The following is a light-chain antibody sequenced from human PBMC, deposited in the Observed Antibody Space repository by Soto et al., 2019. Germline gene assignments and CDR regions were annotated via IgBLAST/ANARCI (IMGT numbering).Light chain of an antibody. Sequence: DIQMTQSPSTLSASVGDRVTITCRASQSISSWLAWYQQKPGKAPKLLIYKASSLESGVPSRFSGSGSGTEFTITISSLQPDDFATYYCQQYKSYPTFGQGTKVEIK. J-gene: IGKJ1*01. CDR2: KAS. CDR1: QSISSW. CDR3: QQYKSYPT. V-gene: IGKV1-5*03.